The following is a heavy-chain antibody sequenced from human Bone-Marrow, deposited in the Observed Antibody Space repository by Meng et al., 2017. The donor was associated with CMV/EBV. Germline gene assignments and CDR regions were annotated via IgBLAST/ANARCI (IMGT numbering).Heavy chain of an antibody. CDR1: GGSISSDY. CDR3: AGGRGVVAAAGETFDP. V-gene: IGHV4-59*01. Sequence: SETLSLTCSVSGGSISSDYWSWIRQPPGKGLEWIGYMSYSGTSNYNPSLRSRVTISVDTTKKQFSLKLISVTSADTAVYYCAGGRGVVAAAGETFDPWGQGTLVTVSS. CDR2: MSYSGTS. D-gene: IGHD6-13*01. J-gene: IGHJ5*02.